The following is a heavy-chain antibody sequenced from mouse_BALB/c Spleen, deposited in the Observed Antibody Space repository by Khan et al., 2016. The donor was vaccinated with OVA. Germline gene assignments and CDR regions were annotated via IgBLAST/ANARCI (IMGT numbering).Heavy chain of an antibody. CDR2: ISSGDST. J-gene: IGHJ3*01. Sequence: EVLLVESGGGLVKPGGSLKVSCAASGFTFSNYAMSWVRQTPEKRLEWVASISSGDSTYYPDSVKGRVTITRDNARNNQYLQLSSLRSDDTARYYCARADWFVYWGQGTLVTVSA. CDR3: ARADWFVY. CDR1: GFTFSNYA. V-gene: IGHV5-6-5*01.